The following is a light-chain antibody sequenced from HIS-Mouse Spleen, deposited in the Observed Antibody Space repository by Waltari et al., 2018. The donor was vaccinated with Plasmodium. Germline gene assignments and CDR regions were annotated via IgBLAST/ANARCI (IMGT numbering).Light chain of an antibody. CDR1: QSVSSY. J-gene: IGKJ5*01. CDR3: QQRSNWPPT. V-gene: IGKV3-11*01. Sequence: EIVLTQSPATLSLSPGERATLSCRASQSVSSYLAWYQQKSGQAPRLLIYDASNRATGIPARFSGSGSGTDFTLTISSLEPEDFALYYCQQRSNWPPTFGQGTRLEIK. CDR2: DAS.